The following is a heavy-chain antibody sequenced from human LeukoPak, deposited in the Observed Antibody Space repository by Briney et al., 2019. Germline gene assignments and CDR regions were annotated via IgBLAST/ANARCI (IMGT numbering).Heavy chain of an antibody. J-gene: IGHJ4*02. CDR3: AKAYSSSWYSNYFDY. V-gene: IGHV4-34*01. CDR1: GGSFSGYY. Sequence: SETLSLTCAVYGGSFSGYYWSWIRQPPGKGLEWIGEINHSGSTNYNPSLKSRVTISVDTSKNQFSLKLSSVTAADTAVYYCAKAYSSSWYSNYFDYWGQGTLVTVSS. CDR2: INHSGST. D-gene: IGHD6-13*01.